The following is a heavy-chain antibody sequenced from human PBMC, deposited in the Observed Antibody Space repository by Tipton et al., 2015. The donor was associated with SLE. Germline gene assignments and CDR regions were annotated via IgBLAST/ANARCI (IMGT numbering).Heavy chain of an antibody. CDR3: ARVPFDYSDSSGYYYGIDV. CDR2: IYYTGTT. CDR1: GGSISSSIW. V-gene: IGHV4-4*02. Sequence: TLSLTCTVSGGSISSSIWWTWVRQPPGKGLEWVGYIYYTGTTNYSPSLKSRVTISIDTSKRQFSLNLSSVTAADTAVYYCARVPFDYSDSSGYYYGIDVWGQGTTVTVSS. D-gene: IGHD3-22*01. J-gene: IGHJ6*02.